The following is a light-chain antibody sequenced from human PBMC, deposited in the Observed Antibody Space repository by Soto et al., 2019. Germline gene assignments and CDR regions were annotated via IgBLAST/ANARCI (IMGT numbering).Light chain of an antibody. CDR1: QSVSSN. CDR2: RAS. V-gene: IGKV3-15*01. CDR3: QQYNNWPYT. Sequence: EIVMTQSPATLSVSPGERAALSCRASQSVSSNFAWYQQKPGQAPRLLIYRASTRATGIAARISGSVSGTEFTLTISSLQSEDFAVYSCQQYNNWPYTFGRGTKLQIK. J-gene: IGKJ2*01.